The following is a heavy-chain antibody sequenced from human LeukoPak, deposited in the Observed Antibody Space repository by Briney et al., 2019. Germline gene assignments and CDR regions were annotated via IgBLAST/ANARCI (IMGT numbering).Heavy chain of an antibody. D-gene: IGHD2-2*01. J-gene: IGHJ4*02. CDR3: TTDRRAIVLPAHGV. V-gene: IGHV3-15*01. CDR1: GFTFSNAL. Sequence: KPGGPLRLSCAASGFTFSNALMSGVRQAPGKGLEWVGRIKSKTDGGTTDYAAPVKGRFAISRDDSQNTPSLQMNSLNTDDTAVYYCTTDRRAIVLPAHGVWGRGTLVAVCS. CDR2: IKSKTDGGTT.